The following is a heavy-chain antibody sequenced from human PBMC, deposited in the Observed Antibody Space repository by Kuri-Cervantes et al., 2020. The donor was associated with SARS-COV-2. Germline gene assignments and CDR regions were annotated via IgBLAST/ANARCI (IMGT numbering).Heavy chain of an antibody. J-gene: IGHJ5*02. CDR1: GYTFTSHY. D-gene: IGHD3-3*01. Sequence: ASVKVSCKASGYTFTSHYMHWVRQAPGQGLEWMGIINPSGGSTSYAQKFQGRVTMTRDTSTSTVYMELSSLRSEDTAVYYCARDLCVDFWSGLGAPSCPRNWFDPWGQGTLVTVSS. CDR2: INPSGGST. V-gene: IGHV1-46*01. CDR3: ARDLCVDFWSGLGAPSCPRNWFDP.